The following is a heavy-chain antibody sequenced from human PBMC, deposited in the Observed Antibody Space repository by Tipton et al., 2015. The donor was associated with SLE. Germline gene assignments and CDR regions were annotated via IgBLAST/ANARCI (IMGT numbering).Heavy chain of an antibody. J-gene: IGHJ3*01. V-gene: IGHV4-39*02. CDR3: VRLGDIAIFGVVDDAFDV. CDR1: GGSISSSAQY. CDR2: VSYSGTI. Sequence: TLSLTCTVSGGSISSSAQYWGWIRQPPGKGLEWIGSVSYSGTIDYNPSLRSRVTISVDTSKNVFSLKLTSVNAADTAVHYCVRLGDIAIFGVVDDAFDVWGQGKMVTVSS. D-gene: IGHD3-3*01.